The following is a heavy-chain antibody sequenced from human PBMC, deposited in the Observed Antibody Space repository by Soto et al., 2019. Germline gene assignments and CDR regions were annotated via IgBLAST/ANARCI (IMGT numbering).Heavy chain of an antibody. J-gene: IGHJ6*02. V-gene: IGHV1-2*02. CDR2: INPNSGGT. CDR1: GYTFTSYY. Sequence: ASVKVSCKASGYTFTSYYMHWVRQAPGQGLEWMGWINPNSGGTNYAQKFQGRVTMTRDTSISTAYMELSRLRSDDTAVYYCARDYIVVVPAAIYYYYYGMDVWGQGTTVTASS. D-gene: IGHD2-2*02. CDR3: ARDYIVVVPAAIYYYYYGMDV.